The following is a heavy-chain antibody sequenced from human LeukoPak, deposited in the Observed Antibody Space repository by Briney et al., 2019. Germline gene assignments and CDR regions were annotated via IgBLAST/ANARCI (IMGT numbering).Heavy chain of an antibody. CDR2: IKRDGSQK. J-gene: IGHJ4*02. CDR1: GFTFSSNR. V-gene: IGHV3-7*01. D-gene: IGHD6-19*01. Sequence: TGGSLRLSCATSGFTFSSNRMSWVRQAPGKGLEWVANIKRDGSQKNYVDSVKGRFTISRDNAKNSLYLQMNSLRVEDTAIYYCARETPDSSGWDWGQGTLVTVSS. CDR3: ARETPDSSGWD.